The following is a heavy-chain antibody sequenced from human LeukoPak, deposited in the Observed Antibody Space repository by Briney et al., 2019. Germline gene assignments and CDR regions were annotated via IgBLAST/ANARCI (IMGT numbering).Heavy chain of an antibody. V-gene: IGHV3-7*04. D-gene: IGHD6-19*01. Sequence: GGSLRLSCAASGSTLSEFWMNWVRQAPGKGQEWVANIKQDGREKNYVDSVKGRFTISRDNAKNSAYLQMNNLRVDDTAVYYCVGGYGWLPDYWGQGTLVTVSS. J-gene: IGHJ4*02. CDR3: VGGYGWLPDY. CDR1: GSTLSEFW. CDR2: IKQDGREK.